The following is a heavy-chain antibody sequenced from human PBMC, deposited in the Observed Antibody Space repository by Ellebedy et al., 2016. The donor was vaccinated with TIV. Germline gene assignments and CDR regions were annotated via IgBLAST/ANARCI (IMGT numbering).Heavy chain of an antibody. CDR2: ISTDNGNK. D-gene: IGHD6-6*01. CDR3: ARDRDIRSSSDFQH. J-gene: IGHJ1*01. V-gene: IGHV1-18*04. Sequence: AASVKVSCKASGYTFTSYGITWVRQAPGQGLEWMGWISTDNGNKKYAQRLQGRVTMTTDTSTTTAYMELRSLTSDDTAIYFCARDRDIRSSSDFQHWGQGTLVSVSS. CDR1: GYTFTSYG.